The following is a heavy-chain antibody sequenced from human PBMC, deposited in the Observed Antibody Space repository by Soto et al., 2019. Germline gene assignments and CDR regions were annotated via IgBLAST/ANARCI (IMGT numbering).Heavy chain of an antibody. Sequence: EVQLVESGGGLVQPGGSLRLSCAASGFTVSSNYMSWVRQAPGKGLEWVSVIYSGGSTYYADSVKGRFTIFRDNSKNTLYLQMNSLRAEDTAVYYCARDLEKESLFDYWGQGTLVTVSS. CDR3: ARDLEKESLFDY. J-gene: IGHJ4*02. CDR1: GFTVSSNY. CDR2: IYSGGST. V-gene: IGHV3-66*01.